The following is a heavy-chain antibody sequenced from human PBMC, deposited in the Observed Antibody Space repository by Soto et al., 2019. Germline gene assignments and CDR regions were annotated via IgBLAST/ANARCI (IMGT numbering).Heavy chain of an antibody. D-gene: IGHD1-26*01. V-gene: IGHV3-30-3*01. J-gene: IGHJ6*02. CDR3: ASDIVGAPYYSYGMDV. CDR1: GFVFSGCA. Sequence: QVQLVESGGGVVQPGRSLRLSCAASGFVFSGCAMHWVRQAPGKGLEWVGVISYDGSDQYYADSVKGRFTISRDNSNNTMFLQMNSLRAEDTAVYYCASDIVGAPYYSYGMDVWGQGTTVTVS. CDR2: ISYDGSDQ.